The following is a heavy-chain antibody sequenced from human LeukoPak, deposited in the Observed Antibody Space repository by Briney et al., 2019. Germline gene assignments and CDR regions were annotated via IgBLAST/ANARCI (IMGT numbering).Heavy chain of an antibody. D-gene: IGHD1-26*01. CDR3: AKDMVGATKYYYYGMDV. J-gene: IGHJ6*02. CDR2: ISYDGSNK. Sequence: GGSLRLSCTASGFTFSTYDMHWVRQAPGKGLEWVAVISYDGSNKYYADSVKGRFTISRDNSKNTLYLQMNSLRAEDTAVYYCAKDMVGATKYYYYGMDVWGQGTTVTVSS. V-gene: IGHV3-30-3*02. CDR1: GFTFSTYD.